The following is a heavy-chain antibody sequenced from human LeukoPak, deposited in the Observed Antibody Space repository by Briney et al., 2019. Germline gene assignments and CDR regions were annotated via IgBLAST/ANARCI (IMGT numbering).Heavy chain of an antibody. D-gene: IGHD3-16*01. CDR1: GFTFSSYS. J-gene: IGHJ4*02. Sequence: GGSLRLSCAASGFTFSSYSMNWVRQAPGKGLEWVSIISSSSSYIYYTDSVKGRFTVSRDDAKNLLYLQMNSLRVEDTAVYYCARDGGRMDYWGQGTLVTVSS. CDR2: ISSSSSYI. CDR3: ARDGGRMDY. V-gene: IGHV3-21*01.